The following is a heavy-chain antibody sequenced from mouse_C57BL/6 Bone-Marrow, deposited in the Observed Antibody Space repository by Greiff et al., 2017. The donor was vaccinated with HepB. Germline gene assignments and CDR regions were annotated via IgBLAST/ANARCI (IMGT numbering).Heavy chain of an antibody. J-gene: IGHJ4*01. CDR3: ARAIYYGNYEAMDY. D-gene: IGHD2-1*01. CDR2: ISYDGSN. CDR1: GYSITRGYY. V-gene: IGHV3-6*01. Sequence: DVQLQESGPGLVKPSQSLSLTCSVTGYSITRGYYWNWLRQFPGNQLEWMGYISYDGSNNYNPSLKNRTSITRDTSKNQLFLKLNSVTTEDTATYYWARAIYYGNYEAMDYWGQGTSVTVSS.